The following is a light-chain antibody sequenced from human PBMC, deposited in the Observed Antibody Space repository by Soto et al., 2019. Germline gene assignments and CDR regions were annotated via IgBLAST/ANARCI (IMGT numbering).Light chain of an antibody. J-gene: IGLJ2*01. CDR3: SSYRRTTTLV. Sequence: QSALTQPASVSGSPGQSITISCTGTNSDIGGYNFVSWYQQHPDKAPKLMIYEVSHRPSGVSNRFSGSKSGNTASLTISGLQAEDEATYYCSSYRRTTTLVFGGGTKVTVL. V-gene: IGLV2-14*01. CDR1: NSDIGGYNF. CDR2: EVS.